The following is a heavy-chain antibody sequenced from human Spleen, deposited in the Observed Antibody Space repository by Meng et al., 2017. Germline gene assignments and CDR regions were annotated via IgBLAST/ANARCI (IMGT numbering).Heavy chain of an antibody. CDR3: AKKSGFTYYYAMDV. J-gene: IGHJ6*02. V-gene: IGHV3-23*01. CDR2: ISKSGDNT. D-gene: IGHD3-10*01. Sequence: GGSLRLSCAASGFTFYNYTMHWVRQAPGKGLEWVSTISKSGDNTYYPDSVKGRFTISRDNSKNTVYLQMHSLRAEDTAVYYCAKKSGFTYYYAMDVWGQGTTVTVSS. CDR1: GFTFYNYT.